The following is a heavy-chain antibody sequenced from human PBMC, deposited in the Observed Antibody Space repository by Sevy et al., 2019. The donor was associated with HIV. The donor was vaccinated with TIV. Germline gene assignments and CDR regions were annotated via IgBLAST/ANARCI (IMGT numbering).Heavy chain of an antibody. CDR1: GFAFYEYS. D-gene: IGHD6-6*01. CDR2: LSFGCGKI. J-gene: IGHJ4*02. CDR3: AGEGCSRPHEY. Sequence: GGSLRLSCAASGFAFYEYSMSWIRQAPGKGLEGDATLSFGCGKINYADSVKGRFTISRDNSKNSFYLQMDKLRVEGTAVYYCAGEGCSRPHEYGGQGTRVTVSS. V-gene: IGHV3-23*01.